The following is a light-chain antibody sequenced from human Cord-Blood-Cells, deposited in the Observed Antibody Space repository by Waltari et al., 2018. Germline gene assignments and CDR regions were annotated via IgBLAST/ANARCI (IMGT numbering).Light chain of an antibody. CDR3: QQYYSTLA. CDR1: QSVLYSSNNKNY. CDR2: WAS. J-gene: IGKJ1*01. V-gene: IGKV4-1*01. Sequence: DIVMTQSPDSLAVSLGERATINCKSSQSVLYSSNNKNYLAWYQQKPGQPPKLLIYWASTRESGVPDRFSGSGSGTDFTLTISSPQAEDVAVYYCQQYYSTLAFGQGTKVEIK.